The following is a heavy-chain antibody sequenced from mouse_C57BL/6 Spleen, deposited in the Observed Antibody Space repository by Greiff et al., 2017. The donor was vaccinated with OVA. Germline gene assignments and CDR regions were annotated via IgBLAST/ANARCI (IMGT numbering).Heavy chain of an antibody. Sequence: EVQLQQSGPGLVKPSQSLSLTCSVTGYSITSGYYWNWIRQFPGNQLEWMGYISYDGSNNYNPSLKNRISITRDTSKNQFFLKLNSVTTEDTATYYCASAITTVVATDYWGQGTTLTVSS. J-gene: IGHJ2*01. CDR1: GYSITSGYY. V-gene: IGHV3-6*01. CDR3: ASAITTVVATDY. CDR2: ISYDGSN. D-gene: IGHD1-1*01.